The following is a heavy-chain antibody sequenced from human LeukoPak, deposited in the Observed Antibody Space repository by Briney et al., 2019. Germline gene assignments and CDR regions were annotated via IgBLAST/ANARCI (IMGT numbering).Heavy chain of an antibody. CDR1: GFTFSNYW. D-gene: IGHD3-10*01. Sequence: GGSLRLSCAASGFTFSNYWMHWVRRAPGKGLVWVSRITSDASSTSYADSVKGRFTISRDNAKNTLYLRMNSLRAEDTAVYYCAREFEGQEAGAYGSGSYDVFDIWGQGAMVTVSS. CDR2: ITSDASST. CDR3: AREFEGQEAGAYGSGSYDVFDI. V-gene: IGHV3-74*01. J-gene: IGHJ3*02.